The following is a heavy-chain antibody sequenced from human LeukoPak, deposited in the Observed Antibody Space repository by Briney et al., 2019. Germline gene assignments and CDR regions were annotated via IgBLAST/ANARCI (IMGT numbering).Heavy chain of an antibody. J-gene: IGHJ5*02. Sequence: GGSLRLSCAASGFTFSSYSMNWVRQAPGKGLEWVANIKEDGSEKYYVDSMKGRFTISRDNAKNSLYLQMNSLRAEDTAVYYCARRPTYANYYGSGSYYNLWGQGTLVTVSS. V-gene: IGHV3-7*03. CDR2: IKEDGSEK. CDR1: GFTFSSYS. D-gene: IGHD3-10*01. CDR3: ARRPTYANYYGSGSYYNL.